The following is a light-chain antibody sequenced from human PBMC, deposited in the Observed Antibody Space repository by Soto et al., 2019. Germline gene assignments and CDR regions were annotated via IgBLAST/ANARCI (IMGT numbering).Light chain of an antibody. V-gene: IGKV1-13*02. J-gene: IGKJ3*01. CDR2: DAS. CDR3: QQFNSYPLFT. Sequence: AIQLTQSPSSLSASVGDRVTITCRASQGISSALAWYQQKPGKAPKLLIYDASSLESGVPSRFRGSGSGTDFTLAVSRLQPEDYTTYYCQQFNSYPLFTFGPGTTVDIK. CDR1: QGISSA.